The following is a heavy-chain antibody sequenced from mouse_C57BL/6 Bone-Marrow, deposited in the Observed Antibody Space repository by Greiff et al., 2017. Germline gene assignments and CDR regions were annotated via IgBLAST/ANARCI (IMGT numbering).Heavy chain of an antibody. Sequence: EVLLQQSGAELVKPGASVKLSCTASGFNIKDYSIPWVQQRTEQGLEWIGRIGQEDGETKYAPNFQDQATITTDTSSNNAYLQLSRLTSEDTAVYYCTRSRIYYGNNDRGQGNTLTVSS. CDR3: TRSRIYYGNND. J-gene: IGHJ2*01. V-gene: IGHV14-2*01. CDR2: IGQEDGET. D-gene: IGHD1-1*01. CDR1: GFNIKDYS.